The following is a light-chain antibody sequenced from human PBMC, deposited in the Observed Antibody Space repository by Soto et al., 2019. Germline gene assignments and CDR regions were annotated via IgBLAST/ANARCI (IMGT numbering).Light chain of an antibody. CDR2: GAI. Sequence: IVMTQSPATLSVSPDDRVTLSFRASQNVRRNIAWYQQKPGQAPSLLIFGAITRATGIPARFSGSGSGTEFTLTISSLQSEDSAIYYCQHYNVWPPWTFGQGTKVDIK. V-gene: IGKV3-15*01. J-gene: IGKJ1*01. CDR1: QNVRRN. CDR3: QHYNVWPPWT.